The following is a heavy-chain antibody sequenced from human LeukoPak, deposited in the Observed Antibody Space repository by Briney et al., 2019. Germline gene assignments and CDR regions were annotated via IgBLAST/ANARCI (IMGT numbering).Heavy chain of an antibody. V-gene: IGHV3-23*01. CDR2: IGGGGRDT. D-gene: IGHD4/OR15-4a*01. CDR1: GFTFSTYA. J-gene: IGHJ6*03. CDR3: AKNRGANYYNYYMDV. Sequence: GGSLRLSCAASGFTFSTYAMSSVRQAPGKGLEWLSTIGGGGRDTFYADSVKGRFTVSRDNSKNTLYLQMSSLRAEDTAVYFCAKNRGANYYNYYMDVWGKGTTVTVSS.